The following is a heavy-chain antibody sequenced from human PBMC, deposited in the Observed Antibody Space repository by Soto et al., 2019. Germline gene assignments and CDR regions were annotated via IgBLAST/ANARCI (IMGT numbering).Heavy chain of an antibody. CDR2: MTPNSGNT. V-gene: IGHV1-8*02. Sequence: QVQLVQSGAEVKKPGASVKVSCKASGYTFTSYDINWVRQATGQGLEWMGWMTPNSGNTGYAQKFQGRVTMNRDTYRSTAYMELSSLTSEDTAVYYCARTLHGTGSFDHRGQGTLVTVSS. CDR1: GYTFTSYD. J-gene: IGHJ4*02. D-gene: IGHD3-10*01. CDR3: ARTLHGTGSFDH.